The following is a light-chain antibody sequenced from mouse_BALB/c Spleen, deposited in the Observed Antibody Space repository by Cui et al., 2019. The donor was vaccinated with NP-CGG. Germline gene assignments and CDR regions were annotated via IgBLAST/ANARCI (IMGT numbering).Light chain of an antibody. J-gene: IGLJ1*01. CDR3: ALWYSNHWV. V-gene: IGLV1*01. CDR2: GTN. Sequence: QAVVTQESALTTSPGETVTLTCRSSTGAVTTSNYANWVQEKPDHLFTGLIGGTNNRPPGVPARFSGSLIGDKAALTITEAQTEDEAIYFCALWYSNHWVFGGGTKLTVL. CDR1: TGAVTTSNY.